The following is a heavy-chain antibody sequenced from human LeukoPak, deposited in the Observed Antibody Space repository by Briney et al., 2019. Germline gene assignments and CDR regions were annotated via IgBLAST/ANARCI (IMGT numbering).Heavy chain of an antibody. J-gene: IGHJ4*02. V-gene: IGHV4-34*01. CDR2: INHSGST. Sequence: SETLSLTCAVYGGSFSGYYWSWIRQPPGRGLEWIGEINHSGSTNYNPSLKSRVTLSVDTSKNQFSLKLSSVTAADTAVYYCARGSLWFGELRYWGQGTLVTVSS. D-gene: IGHD3-10*01. CDR1: GGSFSGYY. CDR3: ARGSLWFGELRY.